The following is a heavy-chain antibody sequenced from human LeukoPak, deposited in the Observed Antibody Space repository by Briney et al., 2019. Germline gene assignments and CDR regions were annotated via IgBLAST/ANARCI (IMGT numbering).Heavy chain of an antibody. CDR3: SRVHHSSSWGTDDC. V-gene: IGHV3-7*01. CDR2: IKEDGSEK. CDR1: GFTFSTYW. D-gene: IGHD6-13*01. Sequence: GGSLRLSCEANGFTFSTYWMSWVRQAPGKGVEGVAKIKEDGSEKYYVDSVRGRFTISRDNAKNSLYLHMNSLRAEDTSVYYCSRVHHSSSWGTDDCWGQGTLVTVSS. J-gene: IGHJ4*02.